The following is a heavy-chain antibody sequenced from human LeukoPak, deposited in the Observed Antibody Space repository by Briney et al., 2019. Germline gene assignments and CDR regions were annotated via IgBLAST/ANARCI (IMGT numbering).Heavy chain of an antibody. CDR2: IRYDGSNK. J-gene: IGHJ4*02. D-gene: IGHD3-3*01. CDR3: AKDLTRFGLEWFSFDY. Sequence: GRSLRLSCAASGFTFSSYGMHWVRQAPGKGLEWVAFIRYDGSNKYYADSVKGRFTISRDNSKNTLYLQMNSLRAEDTAVYYCAKDLTRFGLEWFSFDYWGQGTLVTVSS. CDR1: GFTFSSYG. V-gene: IGHV3-30*02.